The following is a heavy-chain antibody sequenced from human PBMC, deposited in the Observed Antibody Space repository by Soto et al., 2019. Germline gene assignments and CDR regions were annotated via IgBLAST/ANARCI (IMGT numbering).Heavy chain of an antibody. CDR1: GFTFSSYA. Sequence: QVQLVESGGGVVQPGRSLRLSCAASGFTFSSYAMHWVRQAPGKGLEWVAVISYDGSNKYYADSVKGRFTISRDNSKNTLYLQMNSLRAEDTAVYYCARDSSPSGSPGRYYYYGMDVWGQGTTVTVSS. D-gene: IGHD1-26*01. CDR2: ISYDGSNK. CDR3: ARDSSPSGSPGRYYYYGMDV. J-gene: IGHJ6*02. V-gene: IGHV3-30-3*01.